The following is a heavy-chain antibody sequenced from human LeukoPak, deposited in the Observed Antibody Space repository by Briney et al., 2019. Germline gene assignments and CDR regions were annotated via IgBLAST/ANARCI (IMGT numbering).Heavy chain of an antibody. CDR1: GGSIRSGVYY. CDR2: IHYSGST. Sequence: SQTLSLTCSVSGGSIRSGVYYWSWIRQHPGKGLEWIGNIHYSGSTYFNPSLKSRVTRSVDTSKNQFSLKLSSVTAADTAVYYCARVTMTSSASYGPYYTLDVWGQGTTVTVSS. D-gene: IGHD3-10*01. J-gene: IGHJ6*02. CDR3: ARVTMTSSASYGPYYTLDV. V-gene: IGHV4-31*03.